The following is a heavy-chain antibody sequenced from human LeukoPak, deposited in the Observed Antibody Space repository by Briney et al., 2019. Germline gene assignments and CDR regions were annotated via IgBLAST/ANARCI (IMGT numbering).Heavy chain of an antibody. CDR3: ARRIYLWSGGLDY. D-gene: IGHD5-18*01. J-gene: IGHJ4*02. CDR2: ISSSGSTI. V-gene: IGHV3-11*04. Sequence: GGSLRLSCAASGFTVSSNYMSWVRQAPGKGLEWVSYISSSGSTIYYADSVKGRFTISRDNAKNSLYLQMNSLRAEDTAVYYCARRIYLWSGGLDYWGQGTLVTVSS. CDR1: GFTVSSNY.